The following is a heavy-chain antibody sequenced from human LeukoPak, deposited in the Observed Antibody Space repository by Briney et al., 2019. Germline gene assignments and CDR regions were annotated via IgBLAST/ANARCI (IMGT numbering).Heavy chain of an antibody. Sequence: GGSLRLSCAASGFTFRNYDMSWVRQAPGKGLEWVSSISDSGGSTYYADSVKGRFTISRDNSKNTLYLQMTNLRAADTAVYYCAKDLSRAVAADWFDPWDQGSLVTVSS. V-gene: IGHV3-23*01. D-gene: IGHD6-19*01. CDR3: AKDLSRAVAADWFDP. J-gene: IGHJ5*02. CDR2: ISDSGGST. CDR1: GFTFRNYD.